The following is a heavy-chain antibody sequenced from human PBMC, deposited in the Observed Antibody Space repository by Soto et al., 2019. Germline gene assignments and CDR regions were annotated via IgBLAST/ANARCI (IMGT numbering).Heavy chain of an antibody. J-gene: IGHJ4*02. CDR2: VYHSGST. Sequence: QVQLQESGPGLVEPSGTLSLTCAVSGASISTNNWWSWVPQPPGKGLEWIGEVYHSGSTNCNPSLKSRVTISIDKSKNQFSLRLTSMTAADTAVYYCAVPGAGDFDYWSQGTLVTVSS. V-gene: IGHV4-4*02. CDR1: GASISTNNW. CDR3: AVPGAGDFDY. D-gene: IGHD6-13*01.